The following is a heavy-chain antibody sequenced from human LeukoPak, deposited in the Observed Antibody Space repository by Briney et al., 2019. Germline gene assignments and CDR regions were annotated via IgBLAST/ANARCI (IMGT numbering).Heavy chain of an antibody. D-gene: IGHD3-9*01. CDR1: GYSISSGYY. CDR3: ARDRPPYYDILTGQNPFFDY. CDR2: IYYSGST. V-gene: IGHV4-38-2*02. Sequence: SETLSLTCTVSGYSISSGYYWGWIRQPPGKGLEWIGSIYYSGSTYYNPSLKSRVTISVDTSKNQFSLKLSSVTAADTAVYYCARDRPPYYDILTGQNPFFDYWGQGTLVTVSS. J-gene: IGHJ4*02.